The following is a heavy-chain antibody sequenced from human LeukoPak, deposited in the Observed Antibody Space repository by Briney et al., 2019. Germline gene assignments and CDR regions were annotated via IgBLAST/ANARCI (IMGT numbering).Heavy chain of an antibody. CDR3: ARSRAAAGRANWFDP. D-gene: IGHD6-13*01. V-gene: IGHV3-53*01. Sequence: GGSLRLSGAASGFTVSSNYMSWVRQAPGKGLEWVSVIYSGGSTYYADSVKGRFTISRDNSKNTLYLQMNSLRAEDTAVYYCARSRAAAGRANWFDPWGQGTLVTVSS. CDR2: IYSGGST. CDR1: GFTVSSNY. J-gene: IGHJ5*02.